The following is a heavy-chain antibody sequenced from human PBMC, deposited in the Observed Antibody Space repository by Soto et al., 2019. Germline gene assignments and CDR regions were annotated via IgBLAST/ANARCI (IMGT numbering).Heavy chain of an antibody. D-gene: IGHD3-10*01. CDR1: GFTFSSYD. CDR3: ARGITMVRGVILDAFDI. Sequence: EVQLVESGGGLVQPGGSLRLSCAASGFTFSSYDMHWVRQATGKGLEWVSAIGTAGDTYYPGSVKGRFTISRENAKNSLYLQMNSLRAGDPAVYYCARGITMVRGVILDAFDIWGQGTMVTVSS. V-gene: IGHV3-13*04. J-gene: IGHJ3*02. CDR2: IGTAGDT.